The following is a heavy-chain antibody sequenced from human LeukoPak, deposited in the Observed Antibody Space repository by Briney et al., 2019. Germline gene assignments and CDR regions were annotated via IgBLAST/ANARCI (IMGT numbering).Heavy chain of an antibody. D-gene: IGHD5-12*01. J-gene: IGHJ4*02. CDR2: ISGSGGST. Sequence: PGGSLRLSCAASGFTISSYAMSWVRQAPGKGLEWVSVISGSGGSTYYADSVKGRFTISRDNSKNTLYLQMNSLRAEDTALYYCAKRYSGYGSFDYWGQGTLVTVSS. CDR3: AKRYSGYGSFDY. CDR1: GFTISSYA. V-gene: IGHV3-23*01.